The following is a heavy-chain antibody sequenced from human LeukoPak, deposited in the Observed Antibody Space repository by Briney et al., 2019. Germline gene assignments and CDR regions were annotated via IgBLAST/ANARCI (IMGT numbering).Heavy chain of an antibody. J-gene: IGHJ6*02. CDR1: GFTFSIHG. CDR2: IINSGGTV. Sequence: PGGSLRLSCAASGFTFSIHGMNWVRQAPGKGLEWVSYIINSGGTVYYTDSVQGRSTISRDNARNSLFLQMNSLRDEDTAVYYCARVGRGVYGMDVWGQGTTVTVSS. D-gene: IGHD3-10*01. CDR3: ARVGRGVYGMDV. V-gene: IGHV3-48*02.